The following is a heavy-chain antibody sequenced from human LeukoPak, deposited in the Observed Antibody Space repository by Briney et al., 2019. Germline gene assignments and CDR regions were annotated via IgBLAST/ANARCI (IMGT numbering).Heavy chain of an antibody. CDR3: ASGIYGSIWDC. CDR2: INHSGST. Sequence: SETLSLTCAVYGGSFSGYYWSWIRQPPGKGLEWIGEINHSGSTNYNPSLKSRVTISVDTSKNQFSLKLSSVTAADTAVYYCASGIYGSIWDCWGQGTLVTVSS. J-gene: IGHJ4*02. D-gene: IGHD6-13*01. V-gene: IGHV4-34*01. CDR1: GGSFSGYY.